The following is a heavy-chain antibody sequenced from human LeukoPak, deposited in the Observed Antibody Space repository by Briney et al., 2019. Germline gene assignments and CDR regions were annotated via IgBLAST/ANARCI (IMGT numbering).Heavy chain of an antibody. V-gene: IGHV3-11*04. CDR2: ISNSVAVRV. D-gene: IGHD5-18*01. Sequence: GGSLRLSCAASGFTFRDYYMGWIRQAPGKGLEWVSYISNSVAVRVYNEESVKGRFTISRDNTKNSLYLQMNSLRAEDTAVYYCARDFTAGRAFDIWGQGTMVTVSS. CDR1: GFTFRDYY. CDR3: ARDFTAGRAFDI. J-gene: IGHJ3*02.